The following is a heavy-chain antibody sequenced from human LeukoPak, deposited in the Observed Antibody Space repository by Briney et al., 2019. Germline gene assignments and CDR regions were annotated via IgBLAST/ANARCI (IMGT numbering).Heavy chain of an antibody. CDR2: IKSRIDGGTT. D-gene: IGHD6-6*01. CDR1: GFTFSDAW. CDR3: ATDRSSIAVRPH. V-gene: IGHV3-15*01. Sequence: GGSLRLSCAASGFTFSDAWMTWVRQAPGKGLEWVGRIKSRIDGGTTDFVAPVRGRFTISRDDSKNTLYLQMDSLKTEDTAVYYCATDRSSIAVRPHWGQGTLVTVSS. J-gene: IGHJ4*02.